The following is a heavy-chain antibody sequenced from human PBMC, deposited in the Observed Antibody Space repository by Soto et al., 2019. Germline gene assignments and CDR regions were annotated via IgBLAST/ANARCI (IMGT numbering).Heavy chain of an antibody. CDR2: INAGNGNT. CDR3: ARAPLYCSSTSCYRWFDP. J-gene: IGHJ5*02. V-gene: IGHV1-3*01. CDR1: GYTFTSYA. Sequence: QVPLVQSGAEVKKPGASVKVSCKASGYTFTSYAMHWVRQAPGQRLEWMGWINAGNGNTKYSQKFQGRVTITRDTSASTAYMELSSLRSEDTAVYYCARAPLYCSSTSCYRWFDPWGQGTLVTVSS. D-gene: IGHD2-2*02.